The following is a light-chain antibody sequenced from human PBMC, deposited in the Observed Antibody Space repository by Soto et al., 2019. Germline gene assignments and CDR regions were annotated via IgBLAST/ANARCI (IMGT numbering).Light chain of an antibody. V-gene: IGLV2-23*01. CDR3: CSHAGSGTLV. CDR2: EAT. J-gene: IGLJ3*02. CDR1: SSDVGKYKF. Sequence: QSVLTQPASVSGSPGQSFSISCTGTSSDVGKYKFVSWYQQHPGEAPKLIIYEATKRPSGVSTRFSGSKSGITASLTISGLQAEDEADYYCCSHAGSGTLVFGGGTQLTVL.